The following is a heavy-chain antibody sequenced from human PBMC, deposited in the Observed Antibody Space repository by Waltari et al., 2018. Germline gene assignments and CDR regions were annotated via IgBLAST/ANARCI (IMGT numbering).Heavy chain of an antibody. Sequence: QVQLVQSGAEVKKPGASVKVSCKASGYTFTSSRISWVRRAPGQGPEWMGGISSDNGNTNYAQKLQGRVTMTTYTSTSTAYMERRGLRSDDTAVYYCARGRRRLWWDFDIWGQGTMVTVSS. CDR1: GYTFTSSR. V-gene: IGHV1-18*01. CDR2: ISSDNGNT. J-gene: IGHJ3*02. D-gene: IGHD3-10*01. CDR3: ARGRRRLWWDFDI.